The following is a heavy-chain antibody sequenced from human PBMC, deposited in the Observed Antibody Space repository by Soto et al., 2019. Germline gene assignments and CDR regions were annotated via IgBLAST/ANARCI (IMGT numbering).Heavy chain of an antibody. J-gene: IGHJ2*01. Sequence: GGSLRLSCAASGFTFSSYAMSWVRQAPGKGLEWVSAISGSGGSTYYADSVKGRFTISRDNSKNTLYLQMNSLRAEDTAVYYCAREKTGDLYDNWYFDVWGRGTPVTVSS. CDR3: AREKTGDLYDNWYFDV. V-gene: IGHV3-23*01. CDR2: ISGSGGST. CDR1: GFTFSSYA. D-gene: IGHD7-27*01.